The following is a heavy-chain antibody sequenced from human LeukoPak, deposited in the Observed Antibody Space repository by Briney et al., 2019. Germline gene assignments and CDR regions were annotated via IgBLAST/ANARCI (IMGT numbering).Heavy chain of an antibody. CDR3: ARGGSYLSAFDI. J-gene: IGHJ3*02. Sequence: GGSLRLSCAASGFTVSSNYMSWARQAPGKGLEWISIIYSGGSTFYADSVKGRFTISRDNSKNTLYLQMNSLRAEDTAVYYCARGGSYLSAFDIWGQGTMVTVSS. CDR2: IYSGGST. CDR1: GFTVSSNY. D-gene: IGHD1-26*01. V-gene: IGHV3-53*01.